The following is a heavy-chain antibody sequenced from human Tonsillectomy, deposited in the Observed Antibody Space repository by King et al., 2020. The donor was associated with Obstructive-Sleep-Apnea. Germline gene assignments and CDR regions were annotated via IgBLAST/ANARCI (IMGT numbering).Heavy chain of an antibody. J-gene: IGHJ5*02. D-gene: IGHD1-26*01. CDR3: ARKAIVGAAFDP. CDR2: IYHSGNT. Sequence: VQLQESGPGLVKPSETLSLTCTVSDYSISSGYYWGWIRQPPGKGLEWIRSIYHSGNTYYNPSLKSRVTISVDTSKNPFSLKLSSVTAADTAVYYCARKAIVGAAFDPWGQGTLVTVSS. CDR1: DYSISSGYY. V-gene: IGHV4-38-2*02.